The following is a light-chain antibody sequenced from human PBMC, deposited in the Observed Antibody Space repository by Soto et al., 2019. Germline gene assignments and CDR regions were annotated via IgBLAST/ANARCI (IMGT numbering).Light chain of an antibody. CDR2: EVT. Sequence: QLVLTQPPSASGSPGQSVTISCTGTSSDVGAYNYVSWYQHHPGKAPKLMIYEVTRRPSGVPGRFSGSKSGNTASLTVSGLQAEDEAAYYCSSYAGSSNFVVFGGGTKLTVL. CDR1: SSDVGAYNY. V-gene: IGLV2-8*01. CDR3: SSYAGSSNFVV. J-gene: IGLJ2*01.